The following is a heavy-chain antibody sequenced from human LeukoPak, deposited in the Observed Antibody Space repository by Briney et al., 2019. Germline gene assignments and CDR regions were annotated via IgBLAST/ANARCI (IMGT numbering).Heavy chain of an antibody. CDR1: GYTFTGYY. J-gene: IGHJ5*02. CDR3: AREGSIWGSWFDP. D-gene: IGHD7-27*01. CDR2: INPKSGGR. V-gene: IGHV1-2*06. Sequence: ASVKVSCKGSGYTFTGYYMDWVRQGPGQGMEWMGRINPKSGGRNYEQKFEGRVRITRDRANSTDYMEVSRLRSDDTAVYYCAREGSIWGSWFDPWGQGTLVTVSS.